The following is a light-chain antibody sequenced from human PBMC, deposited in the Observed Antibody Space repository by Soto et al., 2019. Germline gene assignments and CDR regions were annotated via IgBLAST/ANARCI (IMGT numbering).Light chain of an antibody. J-gene: IGKJ1*01. CDR1: RSVSSN. V-gene: IGKV3-15*01. CDR2: GAS. Sequence: VDMRQSPATLSVSPGERATLSCRASRSVSSNLAWYQQKPGQAPRLLIYGASTRATGITARFSGSGSGTEFTLTISSLQPDDFATYYCQHYNSYSEAFGQGTKVDIK. CDR3: QHYNSYSEA.